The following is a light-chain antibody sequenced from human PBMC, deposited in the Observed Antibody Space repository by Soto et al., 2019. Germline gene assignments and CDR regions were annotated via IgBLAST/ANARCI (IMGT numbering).Light chain of an antibody. V-gene: IGKV4-1*01. J-gene: IGKJ2*01. Sequence: DIVMTQSPDSLAVSLGERATINCKSSQSIFYSSNNKNYLAGYQQKPGHPPKLLIYWASTRESGVPDRFSGSRSGTDFTLTISRLQAEDEAVYYLQQYYETPPETFGQGTKLECK. CDR1: QSIFYSSNNKNY. CDR2: WAS. CDR3: QQYYETPPET.